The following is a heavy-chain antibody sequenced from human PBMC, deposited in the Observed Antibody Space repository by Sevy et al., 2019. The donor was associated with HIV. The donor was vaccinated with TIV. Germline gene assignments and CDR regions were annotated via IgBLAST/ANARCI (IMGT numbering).Heavy chain of an antibody. CDR3: ARAPGYCTSTNCYDWFDP. CDR1: GFTFSSYG. V-gene: IGHV3-33*01. CDR2: LWNDGSNQ. Sequence: GGSLRLSCAASGFTFSSYGMHWVRQAPGKGLEWVAVLWNDGSNQYYADSVEGRFTVSRDNSTNTLYLQMNSLRAEDTAVYYCARAPGYCTSTNCYDWFDPWGHGTLVTVSS. D-gene: IGHD2-2*01. J-gene: IGHJ5*02.